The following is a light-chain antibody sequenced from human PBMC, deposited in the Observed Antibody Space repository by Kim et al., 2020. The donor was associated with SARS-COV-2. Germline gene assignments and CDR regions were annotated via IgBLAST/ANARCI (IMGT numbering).Light chain of an antibody. CDR2: AAF. Sequence: ASVGDRVTITCRASQGISNLLTWYQQKPGKAPKLLIYAAFNLQSGVPSRFSGSGSATEFTLTISSLQPEDFATYYCQHFHSYPVTFGPGTKVDIK. CDR1: QGISNL. J-gene: IGKJ3*01. V-gene: IGKV1-9*01. CDR3: QHFHSYPVT.